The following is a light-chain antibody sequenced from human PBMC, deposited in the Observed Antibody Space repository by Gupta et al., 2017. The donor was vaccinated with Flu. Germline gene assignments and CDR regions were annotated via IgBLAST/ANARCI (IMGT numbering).Light chain of an antibody. CDR3: SSYTKTNTLVV. J-gene: IGLJ2*01. CDR1: SSDLGGYNY. V-gene: IGLV2-14*01. CDR2: EVS. Sequence: QSALTQPASVSGSPGQSITISCTGTSSDLGGYNYVSWYQQHPGKAPKLMIFEVSNRPSGVSNRFSGSKSGNTASLTISGLQAEDEADYYCSSYTKTNTLVVFGGGTKLTVL.